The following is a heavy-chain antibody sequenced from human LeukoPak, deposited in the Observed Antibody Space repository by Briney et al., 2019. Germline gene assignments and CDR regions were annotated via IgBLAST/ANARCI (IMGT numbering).Heavy chain of an antibody. D-gene: IGHD5-24*01. CDR1: GITFSTYA. J-gene: IGHJ4*02. CDR3: ARDYKYAFDN. Sequence: GRSLRLSCAASGITFSTYAMHWVRQAPGKGLEWISYIGIDSGNTNYADSVKGRFTISGDKAKNSLYLQMYSLRVEDTAVYYCARDYKYAFDNWGQGTLVTVSS. V-gene: IGHV3-48*01. CDR2: IGIDSGNT.